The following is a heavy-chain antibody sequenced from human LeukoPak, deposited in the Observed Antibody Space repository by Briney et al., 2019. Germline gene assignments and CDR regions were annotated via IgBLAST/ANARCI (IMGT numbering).Heavy chain of an antibody. D-gene: IGHD6-13*01. CDR1: GGSISSYY. J-gene: IGHJ5*02. V-gene: IGHV4-59*01. CDR2: IYYSGST. CDR3: ARMWFSSSWDRQFDP. Sequence: SETLSLTCTVSGGSISSYYWSWIRQPPGKGLEWIGYIYYSGSTNYNPSLKSRVTISVDTSKNQFSLKLGSVTAADTAVYYCARMWFSSSWDRQFDPWGQGTLVTVSS.